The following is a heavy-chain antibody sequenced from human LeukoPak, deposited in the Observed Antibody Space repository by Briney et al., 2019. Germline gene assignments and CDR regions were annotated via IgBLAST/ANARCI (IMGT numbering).Heavy chain of an antibody. J-gene: IGHJ4*02. Sequence: GGSLRLSCAASGFTVSSNYMSWVRQAPGKGLEWVSVIYSGGSTYYADSVKGRFTISRDNSKNTLYLQMSSLRAEDTAVCYCARAGSGSYYLFDYWGQGTLVTVSS. CDR3: ARAGSGSYYLFDY. CDR1: GFTVSSNY. D-gene: IGHD3-10*01. CDR2: IYSGGST. V-gene: IGHV3-66*01.